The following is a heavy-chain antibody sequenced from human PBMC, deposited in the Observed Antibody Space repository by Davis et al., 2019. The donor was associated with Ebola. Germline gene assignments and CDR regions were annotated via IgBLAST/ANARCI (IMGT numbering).Heavy chain of an antibody. D-gene: IGHD2-2*01. V-gene: IGHV3-30*03. J-gene: IGHJ4*02. Sequence: GESLKISCAASGFTFSSYGMHWVRQAPGKGLEWVAVISYDGSNKYYADSVKGRFTISRDNSKNTLYLQMNSLRAEDTAVYYCARDKSRYCSSTSCFSFDYWGQGTLVTVSS. CDR1: GFTFSSYG. CDR2: ISYDGSNK. CDR3: ARDKSRYCSSTSCFSFDY.